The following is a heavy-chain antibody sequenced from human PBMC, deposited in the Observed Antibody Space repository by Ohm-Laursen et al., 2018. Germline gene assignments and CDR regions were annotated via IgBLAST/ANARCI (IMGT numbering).Heavy chain of an antibody. J-gene: IGHJ4*02. CDR2: ITPLFGRP. D-gene: IGHD2-21*01. V-gene: IGHV1-69*06. CDR3: ARDLSGDGSPYHYYYY. CDR1: GGTFSSHA. Sequence: GSSVKVSCKASGGTFSSHAIGWVRQAPGQGLEWMGGITPLFGRPNYAQKFQGRLTITADKSTSTAYMELSSLTSDDTAVYYCARDLSGDGSPYHYYYYWGQGTLVTVSS.